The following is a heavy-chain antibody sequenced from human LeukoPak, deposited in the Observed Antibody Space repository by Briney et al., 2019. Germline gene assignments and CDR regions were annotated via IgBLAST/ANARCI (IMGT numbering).Heavy chain of an antibody. J-gene: IGHJ6*02. V-gene: IGHV3-48*02. D-gene: IGHD3-22*01. CDR3: ARGGSGYGDYYYFYGMDV. CDR2: ISTNSSNI. CDR1: GFTFSTYA. Sequence: GGSLRLSCAASGFTFSTYAMNWVCQAPGKGLEWVSYISTNSSNIYYADSVKGRFTISRDNAKNSLYLQMNSLRDEDTAVYYCARGGSGYGDYYYFYGMDVWGQGTTVTVSS.